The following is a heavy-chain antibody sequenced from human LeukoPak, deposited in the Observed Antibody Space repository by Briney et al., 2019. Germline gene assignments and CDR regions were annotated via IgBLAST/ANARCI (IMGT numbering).Heavy chain of an antibody. V-gene: IGHV3-66*01. CDR1: GFPHSSHY. Sequence: GGSLRLSCAASGFPHSSHYMIWLRQAPGKGVVGVSVSYSGGSTYYADSVKGRFTISRDNSKNTLYLQMNSLRAEDTAVYYCARESGGQNTRYFDYWGQGTLVTVSS. J-gene: IGHJ4*02. CDR3: ARESGGQNTRYFDY. CDR2: SYSGGST. D-gene: IGHD2/OR15-2a*01.